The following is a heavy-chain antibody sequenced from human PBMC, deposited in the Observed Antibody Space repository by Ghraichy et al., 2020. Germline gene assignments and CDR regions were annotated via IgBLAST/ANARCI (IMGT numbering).Heavy chain of an antibody. CDR3: ARGTIVEMATIHFDY. J-gene: IGHJ4*02. CDR2: ISSSSSYI. D-gene: IGHD5-24*01. V-gene: IGHV3-21*01. Sequence: GILNISCAASGFTFSSYSMNWVRQAPGKGLEWVSSISSSSSYIYYADSVKGRFTISRDNAKNSLYLQMNSLRAEDTAVYYCARGTIVEMATIHFDYWGQGTLVTVSS. CDR1: GFTFSSYS.